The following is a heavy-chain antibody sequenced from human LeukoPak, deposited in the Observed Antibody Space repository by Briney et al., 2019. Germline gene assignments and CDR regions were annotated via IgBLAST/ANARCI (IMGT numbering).Heavy chain of an antibody. CDR3: ARVGTYGSGSYLSWLDY. D-gene: IGHD3-10*01. V-gene: IGHV4-59*01. CDR2: IYYSGST. CDR1: GGSISSYY. Sequence: PSETLTLTCTVSGGSISSYYWSWIRQPPGKGLEWIGYIYYSGSTNYNPSLKSRVTILVDTSQNQFSLKLSSVTAADTAVYYCARVGTYGSGSYLSWLDYWGQRTLLSVSS. J-gene: IGHJ4*02.